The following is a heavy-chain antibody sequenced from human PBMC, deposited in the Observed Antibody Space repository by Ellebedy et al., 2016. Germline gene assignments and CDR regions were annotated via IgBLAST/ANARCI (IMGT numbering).Heavy chain of an antibody. V-gene: IGHV4-34*01. Sequence: SETLSLTXAVYGGSFSGYYWSWIRQPPGKGLEWIGEINHSGSTNYNPSLKSRVTISVDTSKNQFSLKLSSVTAADTAVYYCARGGVPTGTAGHRRYFDYWGQGTLVTVSS. CDR1: GGSFSGYY. J-gene: IGHJ4*02. D-gene: IGHD1-1*01. CDR3: ARGGVPTGTAGHRRYFDY. CDR2: INHSGST.